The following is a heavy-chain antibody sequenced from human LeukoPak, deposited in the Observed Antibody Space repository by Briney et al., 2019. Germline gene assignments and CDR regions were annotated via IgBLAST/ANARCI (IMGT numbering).Heavy chain of an antibody. CDR3: VSLGYSSSSVRY. V-gene: IGHV3-30*04. D-gene: IGHD6-6*01. J-gene: IGHJ4*02. CDR1: GFTFSRPA. CDR2: ISYDGGNK. Sequence: GGSLRLSCAASGFTFSRPAMHWVRQAPGKGLEWVAIISYDGGNKYYTDSVKGRFTISRDNSKNTLYLQMNSLRAEDTAVYFCVSLGYSSSSVRYWGQGTLVTVSS.